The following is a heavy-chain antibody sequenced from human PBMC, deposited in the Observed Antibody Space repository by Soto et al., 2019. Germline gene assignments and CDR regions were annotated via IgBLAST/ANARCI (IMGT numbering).Heavy chain of an antibody. V-gene: IGHV3-23*01. CDR3: AKVSRAIGVVPAALN. Sequence: EVQLLESGGGLVQPGGSLRLSCVASGHTFHNYAMSWVRQAPGKGLEWVSGISGSGGSTYFADSVRGRFTISRGDSKKTLDLQMNSLRAEDTAVYYCAKVSRAIGVVPAALNWGQGTVVTVSS. CDR2: ISGSGGST. J-gene: IGHJ4*02. D-gene: IGHD2-2*01. CDR1: GHTFHNYA.